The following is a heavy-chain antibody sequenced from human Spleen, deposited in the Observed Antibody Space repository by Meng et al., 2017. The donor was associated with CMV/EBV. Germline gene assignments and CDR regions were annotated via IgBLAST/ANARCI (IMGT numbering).Heavy chain of an antibody. CDR1: GFTLSSYG. J-gene: IGHJ6*02. CDR3: ARDQPGGYCSGFCYYGMDV. CDR2: IKEDGTEN. V-gene: IGHV3-7*01. Sequence: GESLKISCAASGFTLSSYGMSWVRQAPGKGLEWVANIKEDGTENHYADSVKGRFTISKDNDKNSLYLQVNSLRAEDTAVYYCARDQPGGYCSGFCYYGMDVWGQGTTVTVSS. D-gene: IGHD2-15*01.